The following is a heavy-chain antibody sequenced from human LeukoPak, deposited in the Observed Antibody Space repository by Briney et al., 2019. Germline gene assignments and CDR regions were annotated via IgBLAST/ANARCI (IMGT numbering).Heavy chain of an antibody. CDR1: GYTFNNHY. D-gene: IGHD5-12*01. V-gene: IGHV1-46*02. CDR2: INPSGGSR. Sequence: ASVKVSCMASGYTFNNHYIYWVRQAPGQGLEWMGMINPSGGSRSYAQKFQGRVTMTRDTSTSTVYMELSSLRSEDTAVYYCARQGGYSNAIGMGYWGQGTLVIVSS. J-gene: IGHJ4*02. CDR3: ARQGGYSNAIGMGY.